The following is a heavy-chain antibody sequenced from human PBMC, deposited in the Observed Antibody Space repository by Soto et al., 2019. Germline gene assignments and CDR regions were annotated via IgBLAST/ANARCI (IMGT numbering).Heavy chain of an antibody. Sequence: QVQLVESGGGVVQPGRSLRLSCAASGFTFSSYAMHWVRQAPGKGLEWVAVISYDGSNKYYADSVKGRFTISRDNSKNTLYLQMNSLRAEDTAVYYCARDQTETRYYYGSGSYYNLDAFDIWGQGTMVTVSS. J-gene: IGHJ3*02. CDR3: ARDQTETRYYYGSGSYYNLDAFDI. CDR1: GFTFSSYA. CDR2: ISYDGSNK. D-gene: IGHD3-10*01. V-gene: IGHV3-30-3*01.